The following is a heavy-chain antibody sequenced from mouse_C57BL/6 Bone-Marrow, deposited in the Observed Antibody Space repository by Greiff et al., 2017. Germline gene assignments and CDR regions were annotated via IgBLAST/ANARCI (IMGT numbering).Heavy chain of an antibody. J-gene: IGHJ4*01. Sequence: EVKLMESGGDLVKPGGSLKLSCAASGFTFSSYGMSWVRQTPDKRLEWVATISSGGSYTYYPDSVKGRFTISRDNAKNTLYLQMSSLKSEDTAMYYCARRAQAYYAMDYWGQGTSVTVSS. CDR2: ISSGGSYT. D-gene: IGHD3-2*02. V-gene: IGHV5-6*02. CDR3: ARRAQAYYAMDY. CDR1: GFTFSSYG.